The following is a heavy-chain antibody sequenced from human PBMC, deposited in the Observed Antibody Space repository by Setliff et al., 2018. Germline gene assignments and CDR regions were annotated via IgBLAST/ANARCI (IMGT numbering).Heavy chain of an antibody. CDR3: ARSEANGGHDPFDI. CDR1: GFTFSSYW. CDR2: IKQDGSEK. V-gene: IGHV3-7*01. D-gene: IGHD5-12*01. J-gene: IGHJ3*02. Sequence: PGGSLRLSCAASGFTFSSYWMSWVRQAPGKGLEWVSNIKQDGSEKHYVDSVKGRFTISRDNAKNSLYLQMNSLRADDTAVYYCARSEANGGHDPFDIWGQGTMVTVSS.